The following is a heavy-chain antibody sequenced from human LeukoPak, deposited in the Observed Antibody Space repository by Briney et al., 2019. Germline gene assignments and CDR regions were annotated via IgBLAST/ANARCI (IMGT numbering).Heavy chain of an antibody. CDR2: ISYDGSNK. D-gene: IGHD6-6*01. CDR1: GFTFSSYA. J-gene: IGHJ4*01. Sequence: PGGSLRLSCAASGFTFSSYAMHWVRQAPGKGLEWVAVISYDGSNKYYADSVKGRFTISRDNSKNTLYLQMNSLRADDTAVYYCARDLTTQEKLEYSSASAYWGQGTLATV. V-gene: IGHV3-30-3*01. CDR3: ARDLTTQEKLEYSSASAY.